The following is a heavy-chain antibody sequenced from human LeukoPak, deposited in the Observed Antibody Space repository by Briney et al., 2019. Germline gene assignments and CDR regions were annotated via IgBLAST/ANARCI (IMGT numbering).Heavy chain of an antibody. D-gene: IGHD2-2*01. CDR1: GGSISSYY. CDR2: IYYSGST. V-gene: IGHV4-59*01. J-gene: IGHJ5*02. CDR3: ARGPMPTRPGTTFDP. Sequence: PSETLSLTCTVSGGSISSYYWSWIRQPPGKGLEWIGYIYYSGSTNYNPSPKSRVTISVDTSKNQFSLKLSSVTAADTAVYYCARGPMPTRPGTTFDPWGQGTLVTVSS.